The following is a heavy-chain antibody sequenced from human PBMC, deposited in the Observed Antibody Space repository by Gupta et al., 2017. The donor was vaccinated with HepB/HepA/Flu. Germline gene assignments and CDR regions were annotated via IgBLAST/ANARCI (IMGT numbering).Heavy chain of an antibody. CDR2: ISSSGTTK. CDR3: ARLNGRSTRGAFDV. D-gene: IGHD1-26*01. V-gene: IGHV3-48*03. Sequence: EVQLVESGGDSVQPGGSLRLSCAASGFTFSSYEMYWVRQAPGKGLEGVLYISSSGTTKNAADSVKGRFTISRDNAKNSLYLQMNSLRVEDTAIYYCARLNGRSTRGAFDVWGQGTKVIVSS. J-gene: IGHJ3*01. CDR1: GFTFSSYE.